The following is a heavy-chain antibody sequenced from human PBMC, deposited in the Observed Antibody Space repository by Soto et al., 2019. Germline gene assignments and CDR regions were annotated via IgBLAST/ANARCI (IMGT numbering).Heavy chain of an antibody. CDR2: IYHSGST. CDR1: GGSISSGGYS. Sequence: KTSETLSLTCAVSGGSISSGGYSWSWIRQPPGKGLEWIGYIYHSGSTYYNPSLKSRVTISLDRSKNQLSLKLSSVTAADTAVHYCAREVEGCSSTICYYWFDPWGQGNQVTVSS. V-gene: IGHV4-30-2*01. D-gene: IGHD2-2*01. J-gene: IGHJ5*02. CDR3: AREVEGCSSTICYYWFDP.